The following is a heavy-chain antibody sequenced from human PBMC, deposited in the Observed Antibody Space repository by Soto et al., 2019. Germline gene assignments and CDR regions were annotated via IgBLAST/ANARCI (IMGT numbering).Heavy chain of an antibody. CDR3: VRQGRVTRDYHYYHAMDV. J-gene: IGHJ6*02. Sequence: GESLKISCRGFGYIFSNYWIGWVRQMPGKGLEWMGIIYPGDSDTSYSPSFQGQVTISADKSISTAYLQWSSLRALDTAMYFCVRQGRVTRDYHYYHAMDVWGQGATVTVSS. CDR2: IYPGDSDT. CDR1: GYIFSNYW. D-gene: IGHD2-21*02. V-gene: IGHV5-51*01.